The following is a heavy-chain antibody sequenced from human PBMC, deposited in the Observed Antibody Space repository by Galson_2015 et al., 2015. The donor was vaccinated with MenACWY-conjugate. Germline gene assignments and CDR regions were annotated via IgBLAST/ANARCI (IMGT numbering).Heavy chain of an antibody. CDR1: GYTFTTYW. J-gene: IGHJ3*01. Sequence: QSGAEVKKPGESLTISCKGSGYTFTTYWIGWVRQLPGKGLEWMGLISPGDSETRYSPAFQGQVTISADKSINTAYLQWSSLKASHAAVYYCAKRDGSSPDAFDFWGQGTMVAVSS. V-gene: IGHV5-51*01. CDR2: ISPGDSET. D-gene: IGHD6-13*01. CDR3: AKRDGSSPDAFDF.